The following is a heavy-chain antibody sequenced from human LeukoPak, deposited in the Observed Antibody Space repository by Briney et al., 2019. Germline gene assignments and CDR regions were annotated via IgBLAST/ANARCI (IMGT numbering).Heavy chain of an antibody. CDR3: ARRFNSAWYFDY. CDR2: IYYSGTT. V-gene: IGHV4-59*08. D-gene: IGHD6-19*01. Sequence: SETLSLTCTVSGGSISSYYWSWIRQPPGKGLEWIGYIYYSGTTNYNPSLKSRVTISVDTSKNQFSLRLNSVTAADTAVYFCARRFNSAWYFDYWGQGTLVTVSS. CDR1: GGSISSYY. J-gene: IGHJ4*02.